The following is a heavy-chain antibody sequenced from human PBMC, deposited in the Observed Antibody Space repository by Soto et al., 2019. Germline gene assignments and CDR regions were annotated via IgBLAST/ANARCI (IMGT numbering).Heavy chain of an antibody. D-gene: IGHD3-10*01. CDR2: ISGGGDTT. Sequence: AGGSLRLSCAASGFTFSSYAMSWVRQAPGKGLEWVSAISGGGDTTSYADSVKGRFTVSRDGSKNTLYLQMSSLRAEDTALYYCAKGRGGSGSLTPRVDFWGQGTLVTVSS. J-gene: IGHJ4*02. CDR1: GFTFSSYA. V-gene: IGHV3-23*01. CDR3: AKGRGGSGSLTPRVDF.